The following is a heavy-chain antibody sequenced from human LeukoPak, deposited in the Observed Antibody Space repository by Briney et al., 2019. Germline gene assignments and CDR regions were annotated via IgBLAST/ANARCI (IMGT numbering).Heavy chain of an antibody. CDR3: ARDQSSAFDI. CDR2: INPSGGST. Sequence: ASVKVSCKASGGTFSSYAISWVRQAPGQGLEWMGIINPSGGSTSYAQKFQGRVTMTRDMSTSTVYMELSSLRSEDTAVYYCARDQSSAFDIWGQGTMVTVSS. D-gene: IGHD6-6*01. J-gene: IGHJ3*02. V-gene: IGHV1-46*01. CDR1: GGTFSSYA.